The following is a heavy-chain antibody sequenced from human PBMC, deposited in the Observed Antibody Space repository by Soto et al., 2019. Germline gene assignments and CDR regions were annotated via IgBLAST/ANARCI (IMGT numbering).Heavy chain of an antibody. J-gene: IGHJ4*02. CDR1: GFTFSSYG. CDR2: ISYDGSNK. D-gene: IGHD2-15*01. CDR3: AKDHPVVVVAATQEYYFDY. Sequence: QVQLVESGGGVVQPGRSLRLSCAASGFTFSSYGMHWVRQAPGKGLEWVAVISYDGSNKYYADSVKGRFTISRDNSKNTLYLHMNSLRAEDTAVYYCAKDHPVVVVAATQEYYFDYWGQGTLVTVSS. V-gene: IGHV3-30*18.